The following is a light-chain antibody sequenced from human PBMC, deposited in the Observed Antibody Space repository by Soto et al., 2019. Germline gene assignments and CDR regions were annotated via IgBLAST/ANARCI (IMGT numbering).Light chain of an antibody. J-gene: IGKJ1*01. CDR1: QSLTSIY. Sequence: EIVLTQSPGTLSLSPGERATLSCRASQSLTSIYLAWYQQKPGQAPRLLIYGVSNRATGIPDRFSGSGSGKDFTLTISILEPEDFAVYYCQQYGSSPRTFGQGTKVEIK. CDR2: GVS. CDR3: QQYGSSPRT. V-gene: IGKV3-20*01.